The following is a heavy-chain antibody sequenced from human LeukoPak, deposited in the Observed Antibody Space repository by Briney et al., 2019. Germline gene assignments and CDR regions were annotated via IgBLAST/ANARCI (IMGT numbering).Heavy chain of an antibody. D-gene: IGHD5-12*01. V-gene: IGHV4-38-2*02. CDR1: GYSISSGYY. CDR2: IYHSGST. Sequence: SETLSLTCAVSGYSISSGYYWGWIRQPPGKGLEWIGSIYHSGSTYYNPSLKSRVTISIDKSKNQFSLRLTSVTAADTAVYYCARDRSGYSEYYFDYWGQGSLVTVSS. CDR3: ARDRSGYSEYYFDY. J-gene: IGHJ4*02.